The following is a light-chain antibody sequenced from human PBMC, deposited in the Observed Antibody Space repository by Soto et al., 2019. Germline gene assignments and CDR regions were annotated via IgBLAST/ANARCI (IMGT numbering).Light chain of an antibody. CDR2: GAS. CDR3: QQYDSSPPYT. CDR1: QSVSSSY. V-gene: IGKV3-20*01. J-gene: IGKJ2*01. Sequence: EIVLTQSPGTLSLSPGERATLSCRASQSVSSSYLAWYQQKPGQAPRLLIYGASSRATGIPDRFSGSGSGTEVTVTISRLEPEDFAVYYCQQYDSSPPYTFGQGTKLEIK.